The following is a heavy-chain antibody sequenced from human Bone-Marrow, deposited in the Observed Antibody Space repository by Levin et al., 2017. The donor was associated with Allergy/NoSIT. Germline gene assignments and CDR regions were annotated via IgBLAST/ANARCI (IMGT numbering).Heavy chain of an antibody. J-gene: IGHJ4*02. CDR1: GYTFTGYY. CDR2: INPNSGGT. Sequence: GESLKISCKASGYTFTGYYMHWVRQAPGQGLEWMGWINPNSGGTNYAQKFQGRVTMTRDTSISTAYMELSRLRSDDTAVYYCARDKVWTGRDSSGYYSVSPNFDYWGQGTLVTVSS. CDR3: ARDKVWTGRDSSGYYSVSPNFDY. V-gene: IGHV1-2*02. D-gene: IGHD3-22*01.